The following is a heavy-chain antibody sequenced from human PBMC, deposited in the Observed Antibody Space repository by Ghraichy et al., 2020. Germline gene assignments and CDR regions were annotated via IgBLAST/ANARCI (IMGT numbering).Heavy chain of an antibody. CDR2: ISHDGSNK. V-gene: IGHV3-30*18. Sequence: LSLTCAASGFTFSSYGMHWVRQAPGKGLEWVALISHDGSNKYYADSVKGRFTISRDNSKNTLYLQMNSLRDEDTAVYYSAKRACTSISCAPVYYDHWGQGTLVTVSS. CDR3: AKRACTSISCAPVYYDH. D-gene: IGHD2-2*01. CDR1: GFTFSSYG. J-gene: IGHJ4*02.